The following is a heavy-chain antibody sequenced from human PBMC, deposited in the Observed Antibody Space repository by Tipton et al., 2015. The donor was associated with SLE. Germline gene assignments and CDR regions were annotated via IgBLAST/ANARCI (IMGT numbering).Heavy chain of an antibody. CDR1: GYTFTSYG. Sequence: QLVQSGAEVKKPGASVKVSCKASGYTFTSYGISWVRQAPGQGLEWMGWISVYNGYTNYAQKVQDRVTMTTETSTSTAYMEVRSLRSDDTAVYYCAASGLLWFREFLDYWGQGTLVTVSS. CDR3: AASGLLWFREFLDY. J-gene: IGHJ4*02. D-gene: IGHD3-10*01. CDR2: ISVYNGYT. V-gene: IGHV1-18*01.